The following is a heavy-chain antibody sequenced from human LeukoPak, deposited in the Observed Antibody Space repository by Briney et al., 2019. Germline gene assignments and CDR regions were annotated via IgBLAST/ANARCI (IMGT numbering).Heavy chain of an antibody. V-gene: IGHV1-69*06. CDR3: ARLPSLTGPFDY. Sequence: ASVKVSCKASGGTFSSCAISWVRQAPGQGLEWMGGIIPIFGTANYAQKFQGRVTITADKSTSTAYMELSSLRSEDTAVYYCARLPSLTGPFDYWGQGTLVTVSS. D-gene: IGHD3-9*01. J-gene: IGHJ4*02. CDR2: IIPIFGTA. CDR1: GGTFSSCA.